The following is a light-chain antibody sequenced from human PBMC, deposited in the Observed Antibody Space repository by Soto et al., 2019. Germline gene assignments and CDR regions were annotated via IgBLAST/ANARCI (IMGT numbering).Light chain of an antibody. CDR1: QSVSSSY. V-gene: IGKV3-20*01. Sequence: EIVLTQSPGTLSSSPGERATLSCRASQSVSSSYLAWYQQKPGQAPRLLIYGASSRATGIPDRFSGSGSGTDFTLTISSLEPEDVAVYYCLQYGSSKTFGQGTKVEIK. CDR3: LQYGSSKT. CDR2: GAS. J-gene: IGKJ1*01.